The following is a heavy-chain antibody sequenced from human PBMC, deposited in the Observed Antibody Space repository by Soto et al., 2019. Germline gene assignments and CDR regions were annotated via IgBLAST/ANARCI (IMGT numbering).Heavy chain of an antibody. D-gene: IGHD6-19*01. V-gene: IGHV4-39*01. CDR1: RGSISSSNYY. CDR2: IYYSGST. CDR3: AASFSGWYNYDYYGMDV. Sequence: PSENLSITCTVYRGSISSSNYYWGWIRQPPGKGLEWIGSIYYSGSTYYNPSLKSRVTISVDTSKNQFSLKLSSVTAADTAVYYCAASFSGWYNYDYYGMDVWGQVTTVTVS. J-gene: IGHJ6*02.